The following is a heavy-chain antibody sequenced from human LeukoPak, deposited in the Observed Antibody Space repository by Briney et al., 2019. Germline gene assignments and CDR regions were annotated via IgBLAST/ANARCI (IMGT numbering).Heavy chain of an antibody. Sequence: GGSLRLSCAASGLTVSSNYMSWVRQAPGKGLEWVSVIYSGGSTYYADSVKGRFTISRDNSKSTLYLQMNSLRAEDTAVYYCARDQWDDAFDIWGQGTMVTVSS. V-gene: IGHV3-53*01. D-gene: IGHD1-26*01. CDR2: IYSGGST. CDR1: GLTVSSNY. J-gene: IGHJ3*02. CDR3: ARDQWDDAFDI.